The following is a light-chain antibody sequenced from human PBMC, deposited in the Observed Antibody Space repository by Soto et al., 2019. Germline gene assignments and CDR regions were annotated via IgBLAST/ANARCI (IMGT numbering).Light chain of an antibody. CDR1: QSISEF. Sequence: DIQMTQSPSTLSVSVGDTVTISCRANQSISEFLAWYQQKPGKAPKLLIYDAFGLEKGVPSRFGGSGSGTEFTLTFNSLQPDDLGTYYCQQYSTYPWTFGQGTKVDFK. J-gene: IGKJ1*01. CDR2: DAF. CDR3: QQYSTYPWT. V-gene: IGKV1-5*01.